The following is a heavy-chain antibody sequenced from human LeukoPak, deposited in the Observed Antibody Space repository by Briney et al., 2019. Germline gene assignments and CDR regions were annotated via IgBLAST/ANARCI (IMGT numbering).Heavy chain of an antibody. CDR3: AREPTLVYGSGRNFTFDY. V-gene: IGHV3-30-3*01. CDR2: ISYDGSNK. Sequence: GGSLRLSCAASGFTFSSYAMHWVRQAPGNGLEWVAVISYDGSNKYYADSVKGRFTISRDNSKNTLYLQMNSLRAEDTAVYYCAREPTLVYGSGRNFTFDYWGQGTLVTVSS. CDR1: GFTFSSYA. D-gene: IGHD6-19*01. J-gene: IGHJ4*02.